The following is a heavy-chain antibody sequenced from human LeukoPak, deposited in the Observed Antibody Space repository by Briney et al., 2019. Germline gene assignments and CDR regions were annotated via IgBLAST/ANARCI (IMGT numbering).Heavy chain of an antibody. CDR2: ISAYNGNT. D-gene: IGHD6-25*01. V-gene: IGHV1-18*01. CDR1: GYTFSNYG. Sequence: GASVKVSCKASGYTFSNYGLSWVRQAPGQGLEWMGWISAYNGNTNYAQKLQGRVTMTTDTSTSTAYMELRSLRSDDTAVYYCARDPQRPHAGLDYWGQGTLVTVSS. CDR3: ARDPQRPHAGLDY. J-gene: IGHJ4*02.